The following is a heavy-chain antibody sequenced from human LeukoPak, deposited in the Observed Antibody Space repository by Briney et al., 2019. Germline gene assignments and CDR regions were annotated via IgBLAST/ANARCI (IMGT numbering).Heavy chain of an antibody. Sequence: GGSLRLSCTASGFTFGDYAMSWVRQAPGKGLEWVSVIYSGGSTYYADSVKGRFTISRDNSKNTLYLQMNSLRAEDTAVYYCARDYYYGSGSYTYFDYWGQGTLVTVSS. D-gene: IGHD3-10*01. V-gene: IGHV3-66*01. CDR1: GFTFGDYA. J-gene: IGHJ4*02. CDR2: IYSGGST. CDR3: ARDYYYGSGSYTYFDY.